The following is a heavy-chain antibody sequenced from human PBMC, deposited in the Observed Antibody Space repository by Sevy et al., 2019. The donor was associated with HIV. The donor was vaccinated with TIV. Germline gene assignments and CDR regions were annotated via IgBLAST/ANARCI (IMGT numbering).Heavy chain of an antibody. CDR1: GYTLTELS. Sequence: ASVKVSCKVSGYTLTELSMHWVRQAPGKGLEWMGSFDPEDGETIYAQKFQGRVTMTEDTSADTAYMGLSSLRSEDTAVKFCATTKDYDDSSGCPFDFWGQGTLVTVSS. D-gene: IGHD3-22*01. V-gene: IGHV1-24*01. CDR2: FDPEDGET. CDR3: ATTKDYDDSSGCPFDF. J-gene: IGHJ4*02.